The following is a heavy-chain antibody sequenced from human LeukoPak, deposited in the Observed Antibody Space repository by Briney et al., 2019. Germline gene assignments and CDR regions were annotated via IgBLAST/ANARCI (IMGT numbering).Heavy chain of an antibody. CDR1: GGSISSSSYY. V-gene: IGHV4-39*01. D-gene: IGHD3-10*01. J-gene: IGHJ4*02. CDR2: IYYSGST. CDR3: ARQDYYGSGRYDY. Sequence: SETLSLTCTVSGGSISSSSYYWGWIRQPPGKGLEWIGSIYYSGSTYYNPSLKSRVTISVDTSKNQFSLKLSSVTAADTAVYYCARQDYYGSGRYDYWGQGTLVTVSS.